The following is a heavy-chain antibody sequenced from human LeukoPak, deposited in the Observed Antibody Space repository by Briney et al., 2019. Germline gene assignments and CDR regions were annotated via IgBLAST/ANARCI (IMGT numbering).Heavy chain of an antibody. Sequence: GGSLRLSCAPSGFTFSSYSMNWVRQAPGKGLEWVLYISSSSGTIYYADSVKGRFTISRDNAENSLYLQMNSLRDEDTAVYYCARDLNLYDSSGYYPRWGQGTLVTVSS. CDR3: ARDLNLYDSSGYYPR. D-gene: IGHD3-22*01. CDR1: GFTFSSYS. V-gene: IGHV3-48*02. CDR2: ISSSSGTI. J-gene: IGHJ4*02.